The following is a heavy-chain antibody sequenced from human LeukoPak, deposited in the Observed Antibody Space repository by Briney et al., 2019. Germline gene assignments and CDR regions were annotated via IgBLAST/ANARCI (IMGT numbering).Heavy chain of an antibody. Sequence: SETLSLTCTVSGGSISTYYWNWIRQPAGKGLEWIGRIYSTGIITYNPPLKSRVTMSVDTSKNQLSLRLISVTAADTAVYYCTRDSGTSGEVKFDPWGQGSLVTVSS. CDR2: IYSTGII. CDR1: GGSISTYY. V-gene: IGHV4-4*07. J-gene: IGHJ5*02. CDR3: TRDSGTSGEVKFDP. D-gene: IGHD3-10*01.